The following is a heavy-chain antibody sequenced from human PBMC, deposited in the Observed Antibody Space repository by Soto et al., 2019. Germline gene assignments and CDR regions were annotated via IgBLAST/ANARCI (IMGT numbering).Heavy chain of an antibody. J-gene: IGHJ4*02. CDR2: MYHDGNT. CDR1: GYSISSGSF. V-gene: IGHV4-38-2*02. CDR3: ARESYSRYHSSDY. Sequence: SETLSLTCAVSGYSISSGSFWGWIRQPPGKGLEWIANMYHDGNTHYNPSLKSRVTMSVDTSKNQFSLKLNSVTAADTAVYYCARESYSRYHSSDYWGQGILVTVSS. D-gene: IGHD5-12*01.